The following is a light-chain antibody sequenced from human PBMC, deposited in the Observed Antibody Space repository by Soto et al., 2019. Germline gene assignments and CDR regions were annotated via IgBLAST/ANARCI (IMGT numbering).Light chain of an antibody. Sequence: DIVLTQSPATMSLSPGERSTRSGRASQSVSSALAWYQQKPGQSPGLLIYGESGRPTAIPDRFSGSGFGTDFPLTISSLEPEDFAVYYCQQYGSGPTFGPGTKVDIK. J-gene: IGKJ1*01. CDR1: QSVSSA. CDR3: QQYGSGPT. CDR2: GES. V-gene: IGKV3-20*01.